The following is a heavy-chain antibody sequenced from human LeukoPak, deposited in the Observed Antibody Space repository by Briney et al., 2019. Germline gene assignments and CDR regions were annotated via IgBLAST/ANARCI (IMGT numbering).Heavy chain of an antibody. J-gene: IGHJ4*02. CDR2: IYTSGST. D-gene: IGHD1-26*01. V-gene: IGHV4-4*07. CDR1: GGSISSYY. Sequence: SETLSLTCTVSGGSISSYYWSWIRQPAGKGLEWIGRIYTSGSTNYTPSLKSRVTLSVDTSKNQFSLKLSSVTAADTAVYYCARDRARGWELLYYFDYWGQGTLVTVSS. CDR3: ARDRARGWELLYYFDY.